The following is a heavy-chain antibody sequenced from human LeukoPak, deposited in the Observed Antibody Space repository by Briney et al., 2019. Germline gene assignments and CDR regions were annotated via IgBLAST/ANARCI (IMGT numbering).Heavy chain of an antibody. D-gene: IGHD6-13*01. V-gene: IGHV1-8*01. J-gene: IGHJ4*02. CDR2: MNPNSGNT. CDR3: ATYSSSWYGVFDY. CDR1: GYTFTGYD. Sequence: ASVKVSCKASGYTFTGYDINWVRQATGQGLEWMGWMNPNSGNTGYAQKFQGRVTMTRNTSISTAYMELSSLRSEDTAVYYCATYSSSWYGVFDYWGQGTLVTVSS.